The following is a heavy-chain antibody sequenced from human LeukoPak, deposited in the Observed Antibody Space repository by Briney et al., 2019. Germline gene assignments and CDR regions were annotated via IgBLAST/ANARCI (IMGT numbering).Heavy chain of an antibody. Sequence: PSETLSLTCTVSGYSISSGYYWGWIRQPPGKGLEWIGSIYHSGSTYYNPSLESRVTISADTSKNQFSLKLNSVTAADTAVYYCARDLHSSGWDYFDYWGQGTLVTVSS. CDR3: ARDLHSSGWDYFDY. D-gene: IGHD6-19*01. CDR1: GYSISSGYY. V-gene: IGHV4-38-2*02. J-gene: IGHJ4*02. CDR2: IYHSGST.